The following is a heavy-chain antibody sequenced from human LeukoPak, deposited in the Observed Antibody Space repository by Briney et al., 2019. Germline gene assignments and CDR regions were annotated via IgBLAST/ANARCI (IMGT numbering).Heavy chain of an antibody. D-gene: IGHD3-22*01. V-gene: IGHV1-2*02. Sequence: ASVKVSCKASGYTFTDYYIHWVRQAPGQGLEWMGWINPKSGGTTYAQKFQGRVTVTTDTSISTAYMDQTGLKSDDTAVYYCARGGGSSGYPDYWGQGTLVTVSS. J-gene: IGHJ4*02. CDR1: GYTFTDYY. CDR2: INPKSGGT. CDR3: ARGGGSSGYPDY.